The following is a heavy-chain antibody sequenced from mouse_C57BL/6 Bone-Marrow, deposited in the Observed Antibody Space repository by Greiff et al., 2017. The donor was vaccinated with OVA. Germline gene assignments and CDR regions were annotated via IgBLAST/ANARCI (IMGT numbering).Heavy chain of an antibody. CDR1: GFTFSDYG. D-gene: IGHD3-3*01. Sequence: EVKLMESGGGLVKPGGSLKLSCAASGFTFSDYGMHWVRQAPEKGLEWVAYISSGSSTIYYADTVKGRFTISRDNAKNTLFLQMTSLRSEDTAMYYCARQGGLGDFDVWGTGTTVTVSS. J-gene: IGHJ1*03. CDR2: ISSGSSTI. V-gene: IGHV5-17*01. CDR3: ARQGGLGDFDV.